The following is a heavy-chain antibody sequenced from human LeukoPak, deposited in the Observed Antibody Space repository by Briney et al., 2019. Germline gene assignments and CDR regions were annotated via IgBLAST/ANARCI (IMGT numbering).Heavy chain of an antibody. CDR3: ARYPNYYYYMDV. CDR1: GGSISSYY. Sequence: SETLSLTCTVSGGSISSYYWSWIRQPPGKGLEWIGYIYYSGNTNYNPSLKSRVTLSVDTSKNQFSLKLSSVTAADTAVYYCARYPNYYYYMDVWGKGTTVTISS. CDR2: IYYSGNT. V-gene: IGHV4-59*01. J-gene: IGHJ6*03.